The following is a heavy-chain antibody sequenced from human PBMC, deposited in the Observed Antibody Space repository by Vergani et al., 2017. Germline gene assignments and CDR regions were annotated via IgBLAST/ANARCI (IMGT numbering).Heavy chain of an antibody. J-gene: IGHJ6*02. V-gene: IGHV4-38-2*01. CDR1: GFSIDNGYY. Sequence: QVQLEESGPGLVKPSETLSLTCAVSGFSIDNGYYWDWIRQPPGKGLEWIGSIYRTGRTHFNPSLKSRVTISVDKSKNQFSLKLSSVTAADTAVYYCARFLTGTTIYYYYGMDVWGQGTTVTVSS. CDR2: IYRTGRT. CDR3: ARFLTGTTIYYYYGMDV. D-gene: IGHD1-20*01.